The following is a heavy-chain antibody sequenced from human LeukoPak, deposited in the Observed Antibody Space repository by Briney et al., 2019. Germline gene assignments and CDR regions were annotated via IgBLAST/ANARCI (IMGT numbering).Heavy chain of an antibody. J-gene: IGHJ3*02. Sequence: PSETLSLTCTVSGGSISSYYWSRIRQPPGKGLEWIGYIYYSGSTNYNPSLKSRVTISVDTSKNQFSLKLSSVTAADTAVYYCARGADYDFWSGYLDAFDIWGQGTMVTVSS. CDR2: IYYSGST. CDR1: GGSISSYY. CDR3: ARGADYDFWSGYLDAFDI. D-gene: IGHD3-3*01. V-gene: IGHV4-59*08.